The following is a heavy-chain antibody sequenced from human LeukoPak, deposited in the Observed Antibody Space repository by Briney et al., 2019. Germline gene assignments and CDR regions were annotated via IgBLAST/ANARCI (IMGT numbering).Heavy chain of an antibody. CDR2: IKSKTDGGTT. D-gene: IGHD5-12*01. CDR3: TTGGACSGYDLDY. J-gene: IGHJ4*02. V-gene: IGHV3-15*01. CDR1: GFTFSNAW. Sequence: GGSLRLSCAASGFTFSNAWMSWVRQAPGKGLEWVGRIKSKTDGGTTDYAAPVKGRFTISRDDSKNTLYLQMNSLKTEDTAVYYCTTGGACSGYDLDYWGQGTLVTVSS.